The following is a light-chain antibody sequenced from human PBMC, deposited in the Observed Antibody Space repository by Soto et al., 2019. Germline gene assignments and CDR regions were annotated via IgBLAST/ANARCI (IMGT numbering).Light chain of an antibody. J-gene: IGKJ1*01. CDR3: QHYNSYSEA. V-gene: IGKV1-5*03. Sequence: DIQMTQAPSTLSGSVGDRVTITCRASQTISSWLAWYQQKPGKAPKLLIYKACTLKSGVPSRFSGSGYGTEFTLTISSLQPDDFATYYCQHYNSYSEAFGQGTKVELK. CDR1: QTISSW. CDR2: KAC.